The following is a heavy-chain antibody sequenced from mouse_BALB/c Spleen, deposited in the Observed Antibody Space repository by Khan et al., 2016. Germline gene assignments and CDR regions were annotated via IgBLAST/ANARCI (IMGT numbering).Heavy chain of an antibody. V-gene: IGHV5-4*02. CDR2: ISDGGAYT. CDR1: GFTFSDYY. J-gene: IGHJ1*01. D-gene: IGHD1-1*02. CDR3: ASTYGNYGYFDG. Sequence: EVELVESGGGLVKPGGSLKLSCAASGFTFSDYYMYWVRQTPEKRLEWVATISDGGAYTYYPDSVKGRFTISRDNAKNNLYLQMSSLKSEDTAMXCCASTYGNYGYFDGWGAGTTVTVSS.